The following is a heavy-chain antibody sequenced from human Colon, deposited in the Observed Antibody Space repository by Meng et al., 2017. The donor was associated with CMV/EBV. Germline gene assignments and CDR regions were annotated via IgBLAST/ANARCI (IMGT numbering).Heavy chain of an antibody. CDR3: AKREIGVFGVVDAFDI. J-gene: IGHJ3*02. D-gene: IGHD3-3*01. CDR2: IRYDGSNK. CDR1: GFTFSSYG. V-gene: IGHV3-30*02. Sequence: GGSLRLSCAASGFTFSSYGMHWVRQAPGKGLEWVAFIRYDGSNKYYADSVKGRFTISRDNSKNTLYLQMNSLRAEDTAVYYCAKREIGVFGVVDAFDIWGQGTMVTVSS.